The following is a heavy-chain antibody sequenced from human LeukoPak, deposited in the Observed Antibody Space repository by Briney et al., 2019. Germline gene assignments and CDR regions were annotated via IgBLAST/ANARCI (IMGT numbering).Heavy chain of an antibody. CDR3: ARLDRFYSGSWYDAFDI. J-gene: IGHJ3*02. D-gene: IGHD6-13*01. CDR2: IYTSGST. Sequence: SETLSLTCTVSGGSISSYYWSWIRQPAGKGLEWIGRIYTSGSTHYNPSLKSRVTMSVDTSKNHFSLNLSSVTAADTAVYYCARLDRFYSGSWYDAFDIWGQGTMVTVSS. CDR1: GGSISSYY. V-gene: IGHV4-4*07.